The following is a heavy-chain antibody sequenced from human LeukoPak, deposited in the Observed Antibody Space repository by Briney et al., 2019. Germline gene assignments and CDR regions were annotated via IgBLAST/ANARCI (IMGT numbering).Heavy chain of an antibody. Sequence: AGGSLRLSCAASGFTFSSYGMHWVRQAPGKGLEWVAVISCDGGNKYYADSVKGRFTISRDNSKNTLYLQMNSLRAEDTAVYYCAKGLWDYDYVWGSYRSAGTYYYYYMDVWGKGTTVTVSS. V-gene: IGHV3-30*18. CDR3: AKGLWDYDYVWGSYRSAGTYYYYYMDV. CDR1: GFTFSSYG. D-gene: IGHD3-16*02. J-gene: IGHJ6*03. CDR2: ISCDGGNK.